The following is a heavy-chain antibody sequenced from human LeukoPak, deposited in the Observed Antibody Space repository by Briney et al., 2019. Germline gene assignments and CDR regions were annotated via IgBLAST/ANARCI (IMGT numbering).Heavy chain of an antibody. CDR1: GGSISSGSYY. D-gene: IGHD3-10*01. CDR2: IYTSGST. CDR3: ARVRDYGSGSYYFDY. J-gene: IGHJ4*02. Sequence: PSQTLSLTCTVSGGSISSGSYYWRWIRQPAGKGLEWIGRIYTSGSTNYNPSLKSRVTISVDTSKNQFSLKLSSVTAADTAVYYCARVRDYGSGSYYFDYWGQGTLVTVSS. V-gene: IGHV4-61*02.